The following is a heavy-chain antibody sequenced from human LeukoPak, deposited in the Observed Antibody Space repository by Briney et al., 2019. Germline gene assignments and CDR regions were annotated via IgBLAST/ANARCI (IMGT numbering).Heavy chain of an antibody. CDR3: AKDEGRPYYDFWSGYPLGYYFDY. J-gene: IGHJ4*02. CDR1: GYTFTGYY. V-gene: IGHV1-2*02. CDR2: INPNSGGT. D-gene: IGHD3-3*01. Sequence: ASVKVSCKASGYTFTGYYMHWVRQAPGQGLEWMGWINPNSGGTNYAQKFQGRVTMTRDTSISTAYMELSSLRAEDTAVYYCAKDEGRPYYDFWSGYPLGYYFDYWGQGTLVTVSS.